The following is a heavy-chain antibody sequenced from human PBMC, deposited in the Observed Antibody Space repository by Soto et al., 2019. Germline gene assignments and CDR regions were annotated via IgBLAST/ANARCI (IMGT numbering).Heavy chain of an antibody. V-gene: IGHV3-72*01. D-gene: IGHD2-8*01. J-gene: IGHJ4*02. Sequence: EVQLVESGGGLVQPGGSLRLSCAASGFIFSDHYMDWVRQAPGKGLEWVGRVRNKVNSYMTDHAASVRGRFTISRDDSRDSLYLQMNSLKTEDTAVYYCARLMGTSFDYWGQGTLVTVSS. CDR1: GFIFSDHY. CDR3: ARLMGTSFDY. CDR2: VRNKVNSYMT.